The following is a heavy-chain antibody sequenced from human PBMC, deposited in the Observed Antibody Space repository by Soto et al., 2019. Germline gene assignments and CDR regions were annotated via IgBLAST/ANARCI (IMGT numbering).Heavy chain of an antibody. CDR3: AGHSRYSHPVYYYYGMDV. CDR1: GFTFSSYE. CDR2: ISSSGSTI. J-gene: IGHJ6*02. D-gene: IGHD2-21*01. V-gene: IGHV3-48*03. Sequence: GGSLRLSCAASGFTFSSYEMNWVRQAPGKGLEWVSYISSSGSTIYYADSVKGRFTISRDNAKNSLYLQMNSLRAEDTAVYYCAGHSRYSHPVYYYYGMDVWGQGTTVTV.